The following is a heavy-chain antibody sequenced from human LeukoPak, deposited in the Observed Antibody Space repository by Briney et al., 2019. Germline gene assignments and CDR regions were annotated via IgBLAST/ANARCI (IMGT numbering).Heavy chain of an antibody. CDR3: ARDGGGYGVHADYFQD. Sequence: SETLSLTCIVSGCSIRSGGYYWNWIRQYPGKGLEWMGYIYYSGSTYYNPSLKSRVTISVNTSKNKFSMNLYSVTAADTAVYYCARDGGGYGVHADYFQDWGQGTVVTVSS. CDR2: IYYSGST. J-gene: IGHJ1*01. D-gene: IGHD3-16*01. CDR1: GCSIRSGGYY. V-gene: IGHV4-31*03.